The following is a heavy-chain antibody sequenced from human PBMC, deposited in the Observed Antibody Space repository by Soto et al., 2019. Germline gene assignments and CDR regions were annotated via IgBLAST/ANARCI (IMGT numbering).Heavy chain of an antibody. D-gene: IGHD3-9*01. V-gene: IGHV4-39*01. Sequence: ASETLSLTCTVSGGSLSSCSNYWARVRPPPGKGRGCVGGIYYSGPTNYTPSLKSRVTLPIDTSKTQFSLHRTSVTAADTAVFYCARAFAIDWYTYYFDYGGQGPLVTVSS. J-gene: IGHJ4*02. CDR3: ARAFAIDWYTYYFDY. CDR1: GGSLSSCSNY. CDR2: IYYSGPT.